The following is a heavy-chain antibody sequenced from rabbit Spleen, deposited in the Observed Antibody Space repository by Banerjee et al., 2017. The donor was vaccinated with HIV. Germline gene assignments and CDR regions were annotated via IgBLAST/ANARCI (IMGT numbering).Heavy chain of an antibody. V-gene: IGHV1S45*01. CDR1: GVSLNDKDV. J-gene: IGHJ4*01. D-gene: IGHD1-1*01. Sequence: EQLEESGGGLVKPEGSLTLTCKASGVSLNDKDVMCWVRQAPGKGLEWIACINIVTGKPVYASWAKGRFTISKTSSTTVTLQMTSLTAADTATYFCARDLVGVIGWNFYLWGPGTLVTVS. CDR3: ARDLVGVIGWNFYL. CDR2: INIVTGKP.